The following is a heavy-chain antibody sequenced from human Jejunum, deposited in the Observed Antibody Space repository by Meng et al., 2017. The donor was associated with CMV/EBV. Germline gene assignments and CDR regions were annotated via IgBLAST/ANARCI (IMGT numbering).Heavy chain of an antibody. D-gene: IGHD7-27*01. V-gene: IGHV4-39*01. J-gene: IGHJ2*01. CDR2: IYYSGST. Sequence: LRRQYSHPGLVQSSETLSLTCTLSGGSISSSSYYWGWIRQPPGKGLEWIGSIYYSGSTYYNPSLKSRVTISVDTSKNQFSLKLSSVTAADTAVYYCASPLGILGIVDLWGRGTLVTVSS. CDR3: ASPLGILGIVDL. CDR1: GGSISSSSYY.